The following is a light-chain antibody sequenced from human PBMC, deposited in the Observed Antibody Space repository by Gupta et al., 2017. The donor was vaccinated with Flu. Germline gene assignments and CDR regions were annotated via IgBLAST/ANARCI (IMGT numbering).Light chain of an antibody. V-gene: IGKV1-5*03. Sequence: DIQLTQSPAALSAYVGDIVTITCQASQSINSWLAWYQQKPGKVPKLLIYQAPSIESGVPSRFSGSGSGTEFTLTISSLQPDDFATYYCQQYNSYSRTFGQGTKVEIK. CDR1: QSINSW. CDR3: QQYNSYSRT. J-gene: IGKJ1*01. CDR2: QAP.